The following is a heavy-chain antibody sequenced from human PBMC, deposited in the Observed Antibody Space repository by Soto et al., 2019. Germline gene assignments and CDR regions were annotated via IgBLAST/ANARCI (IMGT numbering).Heavy chain of an antibody. CDR2: LHPSSGST. J-gene: IGHJ5*02. V-gene: IGHV1-46*03. CDR3: ARDTRGDSNWFDP. D-gene: IGHD4-17*01. Sequence: QVQLVQSGAEVRKPGASVKISCKATGYTYTSYYMHWVRQAPGQGLEWMGILHPSSGSTSYAQKFQGRVTMTRDTSTSTVYMELSSLRTDDTAVYYCARDTRGDSNWFDPWGQGTLVTVSS. CDR1: GYTYTSYY.